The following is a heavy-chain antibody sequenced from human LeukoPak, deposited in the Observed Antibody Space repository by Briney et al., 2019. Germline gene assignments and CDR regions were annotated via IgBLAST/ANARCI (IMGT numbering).Heavy chain of an antibody. CDR2: IYTSGST. CDR1: GGSISSGSYY. V-gene: IGHV4-61*02. J-gene: IGHJ4*02. CDR3: ARISSGRDY. Sequence: SQTLSLTCTVSGGSISSGSYYSGWIRQPAGKGLEWIGRIYTSGSTNYNPSLKSRVTISVDTSKNQFSLKLSSVTAADTAVYYCARISSGRDYWGQGTLVTVSS. D-gene: IGHD6-19*01.